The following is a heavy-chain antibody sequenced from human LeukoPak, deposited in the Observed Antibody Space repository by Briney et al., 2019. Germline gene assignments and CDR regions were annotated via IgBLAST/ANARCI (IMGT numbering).Heavy chain of an antibody. J-gene: IGHJ3*02. D-gene: IGHD4-17*01. Sequence: GASVKVSCKASGYTFTGYYMHWVRQAPGQGLEWMGWINPNSGGTNYAQKFQGRVTMTRGTSISTVYMELSRLRSDDTAVYYCARVFVYGDYYDAFDIWGQGTMVTVSS. V-gene: IGHV1-2*02. CDR3: ARVFVYGDYYDAFDI. CDR1: GYTFTGYY. CDR2: INPNSGGT.